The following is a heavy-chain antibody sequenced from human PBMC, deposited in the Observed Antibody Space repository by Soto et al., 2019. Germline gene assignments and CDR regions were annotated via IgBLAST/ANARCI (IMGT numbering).Heavy chain of an antibody. V-gene: IGHV1-2*02. D-gene: IGHD3-10*01. CDR2: ISSYNGVP. Sequence: ASVKVSCKASGYTFTDYYMHWVRQSPGQGLEWMGWISSYNGVPHYAPKFQGRVTMTRDTSINTAFMELSRLRSDDSAMYYCARDRVHDSGGYYPYWGLGTLVTVSS. CDR1: GYTFTDYY. CDR3: ARDRVHDSGGYYPY. J-gene: IGHJ4*02.